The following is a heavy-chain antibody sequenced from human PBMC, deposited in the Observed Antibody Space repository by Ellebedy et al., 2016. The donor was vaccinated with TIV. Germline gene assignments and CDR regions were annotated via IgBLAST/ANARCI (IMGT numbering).Heavy chain of an antibody. CDR1: GFTFSTYP. Sequence: GESLKISCAASGFTFSTYPMNWVRQAPGKGLEWVSIISANGGTTYYAYSVKGRFTISRDNSQDTVHLQMNSRRAEDTALYYCTKRGVGWAAFDIWGPGTMVTVSS. D-gene: IGHD6-19*01. CDR2: ISANGGTT. V-gene: IGHV3-23*01. CDR3: TKRGVGWAAFDI. J-gene: IGHJ3*02.